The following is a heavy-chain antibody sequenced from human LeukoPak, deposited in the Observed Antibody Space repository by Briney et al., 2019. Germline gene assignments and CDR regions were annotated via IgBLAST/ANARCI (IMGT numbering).Heavy chain of an antibody. CDR1: GYTFTSYY. Sequence: GASVKVSCKASGYTFTSYYMHWVRQAPGQGLEWMGIINPSSGSTSYAQKFQGRVTMTRDTSTSTVYMELSSLRSEDTAVYYCARWLPSYSSSHSGIDYWGQGTLVTVSS. CDR3: ARWLPSYSSSHSGIDY. CDR2: INPSSGST. D-gene: IGHD6-13*01. J-gene: IGHJ4*02. V-gene: IGHV1-46*01.